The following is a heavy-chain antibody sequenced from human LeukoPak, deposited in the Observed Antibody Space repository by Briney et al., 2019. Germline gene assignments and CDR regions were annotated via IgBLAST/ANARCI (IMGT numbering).Heavy chain of an antibody. V-gene: IGHV4-4*07. Sequence: SETLSLTCTVSGGSISSYYWSWIRQPAGKGLEWIGRIYTSGSTNYNPSLKSRVTMSVDTSKNQFSLKLTSVTAADTAMYYCARGYYYHNTGCYDAFDMWGQGTMVTVSS. CDR3: ARGYYYHNTGCYDAFDM. CDR1: GGSISSYY. J-gene: IGHJ3*02. CDR2: IYTSGST. D-gene: IGHD3-22*01.